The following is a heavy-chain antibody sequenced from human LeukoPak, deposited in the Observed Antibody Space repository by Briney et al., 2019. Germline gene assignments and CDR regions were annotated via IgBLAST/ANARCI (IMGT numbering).Heavy chain of an antibody. V-gene: IGHV1-69*13. CDR1: GGSFSNSA. CDR3: ATTLIHGKYSSDDAFDI. D-gene: IGHD1-26*01. CDR2: IIPSFGTP. J-gene: IGHJ3*02. Sequence: SVKVSCKASGGSFSNSAISWVRQAPGQVLEWMGGIIPSFGTPDYAQKFQGRVTITADESTSTVYLDLSSLRSDDAAVYFCATTLIHGKYSSDDAFDIWGQGTVVSVSS.